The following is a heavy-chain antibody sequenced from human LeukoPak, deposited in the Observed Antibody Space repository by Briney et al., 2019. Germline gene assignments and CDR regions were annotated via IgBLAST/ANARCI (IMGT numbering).Heavy chain of an antibody. CDR2: ISAYNGNT. D-gene: IGHD6-13*01. V-gene: IGHV1-18*01. CDR1: GYTLTELS. J-gene: IGHJ4*02. Sequence: GASVKVSCKVSGYTLTELSMHGVRQAPGKGLEWMGWISAYNGNTNYAQKLQGRVTMTTDTSTSTAYMELRSLRSDDTAVYYCARDLHEAAAISTPDYWGQGTMVTVSS. CDR3: ARDLHEAAAISTPDY.